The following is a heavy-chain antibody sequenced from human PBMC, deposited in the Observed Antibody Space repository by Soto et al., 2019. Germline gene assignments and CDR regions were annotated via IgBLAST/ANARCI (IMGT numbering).Heavy chain of an antibody. J-gene: IGHJ4*02. Sequence: EVQLLESGGGLVQPGGSLRLSCTASGFTFSSNAINWVRQAPGKGLEWVSSISGSGGSTYYADSVKGRFTISRDNSKSTLSLQMKSLRAADTALSYCAKDTYGAYSFDFWGQGTQVTVSS. D-gene: IGHD4-17*01. V-gene: IGHV3-23*01. CDR3: AKDTYGAYSFDF. CDR1: GFTFSSNA. CDR2: ISGSGGST.